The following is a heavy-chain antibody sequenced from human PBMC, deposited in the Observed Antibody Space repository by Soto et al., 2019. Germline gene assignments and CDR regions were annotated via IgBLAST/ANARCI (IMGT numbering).Heavy chain of an antibody. J-gene: IGHJ4*02. CDR3: ARLSPDYGAYSFDY. CDR1: GFTVSSNY. Sequence: PGGSLRLSCTASGFTVSSNYMSWVRQAPGKGLEWVSVINNGGYTYYADSVKGRFTISRHNSKNTLYLQMNSLRPEDTAIYYCARLSPDYGAYSFDYWGQGTLVTVSS. V-gene: IGHV3-53*04. D-gene: IGHD4-17*01. CDR2: INNGGYT.